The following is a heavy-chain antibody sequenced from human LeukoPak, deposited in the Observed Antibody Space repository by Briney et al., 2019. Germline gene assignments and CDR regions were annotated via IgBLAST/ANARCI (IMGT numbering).Heavy chain of an antibody. Sequence: PGGSLRLSCAASGFIFSSYWMHWVRQVPGKGLVWLSRVNTDGTTTNYADFVKGRFTISRDNAKNTVYLQMNSLRAEDTAVYYCASAGYTYGVDFWGQGTLVTVSS. CDR2: VNTDGTTT. J-gene: IGHJ4*02. CDR1: GFIFSSYW. D-gene: IGHD5-18*01. V-gene: IGHV3-74*01. CDR3: ASAGYTYGVDF.